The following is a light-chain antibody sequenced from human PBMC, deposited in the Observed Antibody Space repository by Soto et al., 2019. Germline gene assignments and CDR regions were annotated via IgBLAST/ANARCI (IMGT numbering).Light chain of an antibody. V-gene: IGKV3-11*01. CDR3: QQNNNWPSFT. J-gene: IGKJ3*01. CDR1: QSVSTN. Sequence: EIVLTQSPATLSLSPGERATLSCRASQSVSTNLAWYQQKPGQAPRLLIYDASNRATDIPARFSGSGSGTDLTLTISSLEPEDFAVYYCQQNNNWPSFTFGPGTKVDI. CDR2: DAS.